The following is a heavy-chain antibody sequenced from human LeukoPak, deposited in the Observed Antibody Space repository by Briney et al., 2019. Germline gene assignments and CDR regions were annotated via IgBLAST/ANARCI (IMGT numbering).Heavy chain of an antibody. Sequence: GGSLRLSCAASGFTFSSYWMNWVRQAPGKGLEWVAVISYDGSNKYYADSVKGRFTISRDNSKNTLYLQMNSLRAEDTAVYYCASAHYYYDSSGYYPYYFDYWGQGTLVTVSS. V-gene: IGHV3-30*03. J-gene: IGHJ4*02. CDR1: GFTFSSYW. D-gene: IGHD3-22*01. CDR3: ASAHYYYDSSGYYPYYFDY. CDR2: ISYDGSNK.